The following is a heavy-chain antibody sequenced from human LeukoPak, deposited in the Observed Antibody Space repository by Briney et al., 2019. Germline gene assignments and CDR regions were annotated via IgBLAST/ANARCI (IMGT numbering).Heavy chain of an antibody. CDR3: ARDRGAVAGFDY. CDR1: GFTFSSYG. J-gene: IGHJ4*02. V-gene: IGHV3-30*02. CDR2: IRYDGSNK. Sequence: PGGSLRLSCAASGFTFSSYGMHWVRQAPGKGLEWVAFIRYDGSNKYYADSVKGRFTISRDDAKNSLYLQMNSLRAEDTAVYYCARDRGAVAGFDYWGQGTLVTVSS. D-gene: IGHD6-19*01.